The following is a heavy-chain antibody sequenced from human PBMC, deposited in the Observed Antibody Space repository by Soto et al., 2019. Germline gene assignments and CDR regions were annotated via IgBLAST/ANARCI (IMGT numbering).Heavy chain of an antibody. D-gene: IGHD3-16*01. CDR1: RFTFINFD. CDR3: ASAYTGRLPRRADYYYDMDV. Sequence: GGSLRLSSATSRFTFINFDMHWVRHVPGKGLECVSAIGAARDPYYLGSVNGRFTISRENAKNYVYLQMNDLRAGDSAVYYCASAYTGRLPRRADYYYDMDVCGQGT. J-gene: IGHJ6*01. CDR2: IGAARDP. V-gene: IGHV3-13*05.